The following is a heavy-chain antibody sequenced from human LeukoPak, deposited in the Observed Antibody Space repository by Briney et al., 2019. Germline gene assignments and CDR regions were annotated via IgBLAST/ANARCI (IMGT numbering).Heavy chain of an antibody. Sequence: PGGSLRLSCAASGFTFSDYYMSWIRQAPGKGLEWVSYISSSGGTIYYADSVKGRFTTSRDNAKNSLYLQMNSLRAEDTAVYYCAREFRHNWNEKNWFDPWGQGTLVTVSS. V-gene: IGHV3-11*01. D-gene: IGHD1-1*01. CDR3: AREFRHNWNEKNWFDP. CDR2: ISSSGGTI. J-gene: IGHJ5*02. CDR1: GFTFSDYY.